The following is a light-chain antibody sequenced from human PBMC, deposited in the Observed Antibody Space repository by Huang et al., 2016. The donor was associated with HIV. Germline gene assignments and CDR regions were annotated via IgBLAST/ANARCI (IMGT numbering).Light chain of an antibody. CDR2: GAS. V-gene: IGKV3-15*01. CDR1: QNINST. Sequence: EVVMTQSPATLSVSPGERATLSCRASQNINSTLAWYQQKPGQTPRLLIDGASTRATGIPARFSGSGSGTEFTLTISSLQSEDFAVDYCQQYNNWPPVTFGQGTKLEIK. J-gene: IGKJ2*01. CDR3: QQYNNWPPVT.